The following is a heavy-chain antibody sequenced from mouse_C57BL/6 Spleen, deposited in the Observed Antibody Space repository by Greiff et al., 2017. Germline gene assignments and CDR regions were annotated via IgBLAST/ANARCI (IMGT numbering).Heavy chain of an antibody. D-gene: IGHD2-5*01. Sequence: QVQLQQPGAELVRPGSSVKLSCKASGYTFTSYWMHWVKQRPIQGLEWIGNIDPSDSETHYNQKFKDKATLTVNKSSSTAYMQLSSLTSEDSAVYYCARSAYYSNYEGAMDYWGQGTSVTVSS. CDR2: IDPSDSET. CDR3: ARSAYYSNYEGAMDY. CDR1: GYTFTSYW. V-gene: IGHV1-52*01. J-gene: IGHJ4*01.